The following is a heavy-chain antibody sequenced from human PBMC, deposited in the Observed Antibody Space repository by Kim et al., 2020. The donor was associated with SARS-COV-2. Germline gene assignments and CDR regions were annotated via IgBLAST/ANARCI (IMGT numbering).Heavy chain of an antibody. V-gene: IGHV4-59*08. Sequence: SETRSLTCTVYGGSISSYYWSWIRQPPGKGLEWIAYVYYSGSTNYNPSLKSRVTISVDTSKNQFSLKLSSVTAADTAVYYCARHPLPAAEFDYWGQGTLVTVSS. CDR1: GGSISSYY. CDR3: ARHPLPAAEFDY. J-gene: IGHJ4*02. D-gene: IGHD2-2*01. CDR2: VYYSGST.